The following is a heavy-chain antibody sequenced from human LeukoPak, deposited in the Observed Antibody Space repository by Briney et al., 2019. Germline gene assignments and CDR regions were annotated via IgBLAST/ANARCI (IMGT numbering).Heavy chain of an antibody. J-gene: IGHJ4*02. CDR3: AKDAYYYGSGSLTFDY. V-gene: IGHV3-23*01. CDR1: GFTFSSYA. Sequence: GGSLRLSCAASGFTFSSYAMSWVRQAPGKGLEWVSAISGSGGSTYYADSVTGRFTISRDNSKNTLYLQMNSLRAEDTAVYYCAKDAYYYGSGSLTFDYWGQGTLVTVSS. D-gene: IGHD3-10*01. CDR2: ISGSGGST.